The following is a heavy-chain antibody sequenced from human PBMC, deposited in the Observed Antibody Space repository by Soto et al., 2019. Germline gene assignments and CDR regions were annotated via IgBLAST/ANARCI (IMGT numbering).Heavy chain of an antibody. V-gene: IGHV3-23*01. Sequence: GSLRLSCAASGFTLSSYAMSWVRQAPGKGLEWVSAISGSGGSTYYADSVKGRFTISRDNSKNTLYLQMNSLRAEDTAVYYCAKVQTYYDFWSGSDFDYWGQGTLVTVSS. CDR1: GFTLSSYA. J-gene: IGHJ4*02. D-gene: IGHD3-3*01. CDR2: ISGSGGST. CDR3: AKVQTYYDFWSGSDFDY.